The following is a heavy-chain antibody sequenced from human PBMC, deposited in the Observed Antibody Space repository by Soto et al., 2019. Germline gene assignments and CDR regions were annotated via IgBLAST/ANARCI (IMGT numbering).Heavy chain of an antibody. V-gene: IGHV1-18*04. J-gene: IGHJ4*02. CDR1: GYTFTSYG. Sequence: QVQLVQSGAEVKKPGASVKVSCKASGYTFTSYGISWVRQAPGQGLEWMGWISAYNGNTNYAQKLQGRVTMTTDTSTSTAYRELRSLRSDDTAVYYCAREMTTVTTPPAQDYRGQGTLVTVSS. D-gene: IGHD4-17*01. CDR2: ISAYNGNT. CDR3: AREMTTVTTPPAQDY.